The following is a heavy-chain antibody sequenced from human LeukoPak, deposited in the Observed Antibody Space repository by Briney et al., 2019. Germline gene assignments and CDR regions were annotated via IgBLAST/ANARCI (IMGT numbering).Heavy chain of an antibody. Sequence: GGSLRLSCAASGCIFSGYGMHWVRQAPGKGLEWVALIAHDGSTIHYADSVKGRFTISRDNSKNTLYLQMNNLRVEDTAIYYCAKDRIVISFGDVSKHWGQGTLVTVSS. CDR3: AKDRIVISFGDVSKH. V-gene: IGHV3-30*18. CDR1: GCIFSGYG. J-gene: IGHJ1*01. D-gene: IGHD3-10*01. CDR2: IAHDGSTI.